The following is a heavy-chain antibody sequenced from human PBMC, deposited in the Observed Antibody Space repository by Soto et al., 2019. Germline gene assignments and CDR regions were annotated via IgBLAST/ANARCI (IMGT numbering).Heavy chain of an antibody. CDR2: ISYDGSNK. CDR3: AKSKYYYDSSGYYQELDY. V-gene: IGHV3-30*18. CDR1: GFTFSSYG. Sequence: QVQLVESGGGVVQPGRSLRLSCAASGFTFSSYGMHWVRQAPGKGLEWVAVISYDGSNKYYADSVKGRFTISRDNSKNTLYLQMNSLRAGDTAVYYCAKSKYYYDSSGYYQELDYWGQGTLVTVSS. J-gene: IGHJ4*02. D-gene: IGHD3-22*01.